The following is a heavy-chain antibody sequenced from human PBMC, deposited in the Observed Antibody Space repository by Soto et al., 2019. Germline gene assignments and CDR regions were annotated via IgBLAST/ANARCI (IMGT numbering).Heavy chain of an antibody. J-gene: IGHJ6*02. CDR1: GGTFSSYA. CDR2: IIPIFGTA. D-gene: IGHD6-13*01. Sequence: QVQLVQSGAEVKKPGSSVKVSCKASGGTFSSYAISWVRQAPGQGLEWMGGIIPIFGTANYAQKFQGRVTITADESTSTAYMELSSLRSEDTAVYYCARDLKVAAAGYNYYGMDVWGQGTTVTVSS. V-gene: IGHV1-69*01. CDR3: ARDLKVAAAGYNYYGMDV.